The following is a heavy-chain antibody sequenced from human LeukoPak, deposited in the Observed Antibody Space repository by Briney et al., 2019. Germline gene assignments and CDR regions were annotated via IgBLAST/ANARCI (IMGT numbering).Heavy chain of an antibody. J-gene: IGHJ4*02. Sequence: GGSLRLSCVASGFTFNTYAMHWVRQAPGKGLEWVAIIWYDGGNKYYADSVRGRFTISRDNSKNTLYLQMSSLRAEDTAVYYCAKEFNRGLPDYWGQGTLVTVPS. CDR3: AKEFNRGLPDY. CDR2: IWYDGGNK. CDR1: GFTFNTYA. V-gene: IGHV3-30*02. D-gene: IGHD2-21*01.